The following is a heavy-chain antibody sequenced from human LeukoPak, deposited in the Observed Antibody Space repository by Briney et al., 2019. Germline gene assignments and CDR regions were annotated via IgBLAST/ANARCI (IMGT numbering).Heavy chain of an antibody. CDR3: AKGLAFWNRGVTQSDY. D-gene: IGHD3-10*01. CDR2: IRYDGSNK. CDR1: GFTFSSYG. V-gene: IGHV3-30*02. Sequence: GGSLRLSCAASGFTFSSYGMHWVRQAPGKGLEWVAFIRYDGSNKYYADSVKGRFTISRDSSKNTLYLQMNSLRAEDTAVYYCAKGLAFWNRGVTQSDYWGQGTLVTVSS. J-gene: IGHJ4*02.